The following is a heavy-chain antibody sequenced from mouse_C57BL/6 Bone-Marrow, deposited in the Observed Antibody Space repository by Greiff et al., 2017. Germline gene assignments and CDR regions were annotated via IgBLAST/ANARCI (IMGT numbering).Heavy chain of an antibody. CDR3: ARRGLWFDCYAMDY. J-gene: IGHJ4*01. CDR2: ISSGGSDT. Sequence: EVQVVESGGDLVKPGGSLKLSCAASGFTFSSYGMSWVSQTPDKRLEWVATISSGGSDTYYPDSVKGRFTISRDNAKNTLYLQMSSLTSDDTAMYSWARRGLWFDCYAMDYWGQGTSVTVAS. D-gene: IGHD2-2*01. V-gene: IGHV5-6*01. CDR1: GFTFSSYG.